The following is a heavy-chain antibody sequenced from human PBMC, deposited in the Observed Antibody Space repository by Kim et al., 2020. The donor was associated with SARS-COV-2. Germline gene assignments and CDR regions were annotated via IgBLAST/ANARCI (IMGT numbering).Heavy chain of an antibody. D-gene: IGHD2-15*01. CDR3: GRGYRGGLYEFFQY. J-gene: IGHJ1*01. V-gene: IGHV3-74*03. Sequence: YADYVKGRFTISRDHAKNTMYLQMNNLGVEDKAVYYCGRGYRGGLYEFFQYWGQGSLVTVSS.